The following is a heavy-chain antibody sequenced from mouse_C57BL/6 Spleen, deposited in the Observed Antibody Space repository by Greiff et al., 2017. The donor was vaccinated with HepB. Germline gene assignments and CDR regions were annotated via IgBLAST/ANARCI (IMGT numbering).Heavy chain of an antibody. CDR3: ARPYDYDVWFAY. Sequence: VQLKESVAELVRPGASVKLSCTASGFNIKNTYMHWVKQRPEQGLEWIGRIDTANGNTKYAPKFQGKATITADKSSNTAYLQLSSLTSKDTAIYYCARPYDYDVWFAYLGQGTLVTVSA. D-gene: IGHD2-4*01. CDR1: GFNIKNTY. CDR2: IDTANGNT. V-gene: IGHV14-3*01. J-gene: IGHJ3*01.